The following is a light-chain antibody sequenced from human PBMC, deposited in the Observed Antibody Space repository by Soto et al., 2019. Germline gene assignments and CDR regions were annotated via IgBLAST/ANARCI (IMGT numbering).Light chain of an antibody. J-gene: IGLJ1*01. CDR2: RDS. CDR1: NIGSKN. V-gene: IGLV3-9*01. CDR3: QVWDSSFYV. Sequence: SYDLPQPLSVSVALGQTARITCGGNNIGSKNVHWYQQKPGQAPVLVIYRDSNRPSGIPERFSGSNSGNTATLTISRAQAGDEADYYCQVWDSSFYVFGTGTKVTVL.